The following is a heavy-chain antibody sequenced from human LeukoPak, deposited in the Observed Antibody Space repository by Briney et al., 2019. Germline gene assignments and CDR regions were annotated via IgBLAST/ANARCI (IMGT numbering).Heavy chain of an antibody. CDR2: IYHGGST. CDR1: GYSISSGYY. CDR3: ARAYCTTTSCYGRYFDY. V-gene: IGHV4-38-2*01. J-gene: IGHJ4*02. D-gene: IGHD2-2*01. Sequence: SETLSLTCAVSGYSISSGYYWGWIRQPPGEGLEWIGSIYHGGSTYYNPSLKSRVTMSVDTSKNQFSLKLSSVTAADTAVYYCARAYCTTTSCYGRYFDYWGQGTLVTVSS.